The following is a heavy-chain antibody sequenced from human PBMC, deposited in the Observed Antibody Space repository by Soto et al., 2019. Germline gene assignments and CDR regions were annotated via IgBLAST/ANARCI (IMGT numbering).Heavy chain of an antibody. D-gene: IGHD1-26*01. CDR1: GGSVSSSNW. CDR2: IYHSGST. CDR3: ARVSGTYYYGMDV. Sequence: PSGTLALSCAVCGGSVSSSNWWGWVRQPPGKGLEWIGEIYHSGSTNYNPSLKSRVTISVDKSKNQFSLNLSSVTAADTAVYYCARVSGTYYYGMDVWGQGTTVTVSS. V-gene: IGHV4-4*02. J-gene: IGHJ6*02.